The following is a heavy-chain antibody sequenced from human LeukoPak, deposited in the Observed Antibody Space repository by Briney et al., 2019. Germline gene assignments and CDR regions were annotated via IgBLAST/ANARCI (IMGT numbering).Heavy chain of an antibody. CDR3: ARGSRGLHFDH. D-gene: IGHD3-16*01. CDR1: GGSISSGGYS. J-gene: IGHJ4*02. CDR2: IYHSGST. Sequence: SQTLSLTCAVSGGSISSGGYSWSWIRQPPGKGLEWIGYIYHSGSTYYNPSLKSRVTISVDRSKNQFSLKLSSVTAADTAVYYCARGSRGLHFDHWGQGTLVTVSS. V-gene: IGHV4-30-2*01.